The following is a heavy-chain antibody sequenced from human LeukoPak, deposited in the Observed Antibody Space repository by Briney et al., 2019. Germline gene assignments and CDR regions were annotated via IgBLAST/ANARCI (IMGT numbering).Heavy chain of an antibody. Sequence: SETLSLTRAVYRGSFSGYYWSWIRQPPGKGLEWIGEINHSGSTNYSPSLKRRVTISVDASKIQFSLKLNSVTAADTAVYYCARGKLEGITAAGNEYWGQGTLVTVSS. CDR3: ARGKLEGITAAGNEY. CDR1: RGSFSGYY. CDR2: INHSGST. V-gene: IGHV4-34*01. J-gene: IGHJ4*02. D-gene: IGHD6-13*01.